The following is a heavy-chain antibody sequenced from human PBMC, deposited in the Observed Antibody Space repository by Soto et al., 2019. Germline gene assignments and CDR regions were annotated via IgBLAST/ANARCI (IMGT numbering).Heavy chain of an antibody. CDR3: AESSTGRGLGY. CDR1: GFPFSRYW. J-gene: IGHJ4*02. D-gene: IGHD1-1*01. CDR2: IKSDGSDT. Sequence: VQLVESGGGLVQPGGSLRLSCAASGFPFSRYWMHWVRQDPGKGLVWVSRIKSDGSDTRYADAVTGRFTISRDNAKNRLYLQLNSLRVEDMAVYFCAESSTGRGLGYWGQGTLVTVSS. V-gene: IGHV3-74*01.